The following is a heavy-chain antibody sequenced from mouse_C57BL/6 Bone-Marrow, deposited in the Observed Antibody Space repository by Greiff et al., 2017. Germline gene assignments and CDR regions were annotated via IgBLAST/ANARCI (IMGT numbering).Heavy chain of an antibody. Sequence: VQLQQSGAELVKPGASVKLSCKASGYTFTSYWMQWVKQRPGQGLEWIGEIDPSDCYTNYNQKFKGKATLTVDTSSSTAYMQLSSLTSEDSAVYYCARTGPTVVATDYWGQGTTLTVSS. J-gene: IGHJ2*01. V-gene: IGHV1-50*01. CDR1: GYTFTSYW. D-gene: IGHD1-1*01. CDR2: IDPSDCYT. CDR3: ARTGPTVVATDY.